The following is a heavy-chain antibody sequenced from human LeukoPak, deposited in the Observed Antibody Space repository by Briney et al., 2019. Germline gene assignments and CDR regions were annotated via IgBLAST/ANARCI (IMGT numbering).Heavy chain of an antibody. CDR1: GYTFTGYY. V-gene: IGHV1-2*02. CDR2: INPNSGGT. Sequence: GASVKVSCTASGYTFTGYYMHWVRQAPGQGLEWMGWINPNSGGTNYAQKFQGRVTMTRDTSISTAYMELSRLRSDDTAVYYCARDSYYDSSGYYTFVDYWGQGTLVTVSS. D-gene: IGHD3-22*01. CDR3: ARDSYYDSSGYYTFVDY. J-gene: IGHJ4*02.